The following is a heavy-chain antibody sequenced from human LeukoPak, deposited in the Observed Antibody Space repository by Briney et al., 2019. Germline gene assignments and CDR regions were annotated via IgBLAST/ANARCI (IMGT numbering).Heavy chain of an antibody. J-gene: IGHJ6*02. V-gene: IGHV3-30*18. CDR3: AKDARELLWSPDV. CDR2: MSYDGSDK. D-gene: IGHD3-10*01. Sequence: GRSLRLSCAASGFTFSSYGMHWVRQAPGKGLHWVAVMSYDGSDKYYADSVKGRFTISRDNSKNTLYLQMNSLRAEDTAVYYCAKDARELLWSPDVWGQGTAAPVSS. CDR1: GFTFSSYG.